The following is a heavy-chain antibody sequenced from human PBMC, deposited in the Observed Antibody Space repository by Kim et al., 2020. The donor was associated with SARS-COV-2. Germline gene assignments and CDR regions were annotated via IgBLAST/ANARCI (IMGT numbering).Heavy chain of an antibody. CDR3: AKEGSSSWYYFDY. D-gene: IGHD6-13*01. CDR1: GFTFDDYA. J-gene: IGHJ4*02. Sequence: GGSLRLSCAASGFTFDDYAMHWVRQAPGKGLEWVSGISWNSGSIGYADSVKGRFTISRGNAKNSLYLQMNSLRAEDTALYYCAKEGSSSWYYFDYWGQGT. CDR2: ISWNSGSI. V-gene: IGHV3-9*01.